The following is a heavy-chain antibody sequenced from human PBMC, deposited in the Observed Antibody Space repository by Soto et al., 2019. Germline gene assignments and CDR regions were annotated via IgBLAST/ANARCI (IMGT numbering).Heavy chain of an antibody. J-gene: IGHJ5*02. CDR1: GDTFTSYE. CDR3: ARLGYCSGGSCRRGNWFDP. Sequence: SVKVSCKASGDTFTSYEINWVRQATGQGLEWMGWMNPNSGNTGYAQKFQGRVTMTRNTSISTGYMELSSLRSEDTAVYYCARLGYCSGGSCRRGNWFDPWGQGTLVTVSS. V-gene: IGHV1-8*01. CDR2: MNPNSGNT. D-gene: IGHD2-15*01.